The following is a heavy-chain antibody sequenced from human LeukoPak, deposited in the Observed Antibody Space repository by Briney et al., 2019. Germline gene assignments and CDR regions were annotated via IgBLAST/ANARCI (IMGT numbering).Heavy chain of an antibody. CDR3: ARYSGTYRDY. Sequence: GGSLRLSCAASGFTFSSHNMNWVRQAPGKGLEWVSSITSGGSYIFYADSVKGRFTISRDNAKNSLYLQMNSLRAEDTAVYHCARYSGTYRDYWGQGALVTVSS. J-gene: IGHJ4*02. D-gene: IGHD1-26*01. CDR1: GFTFSSHN. CDR2: ITSGGSYI. V-gene: IGHV3-21*01.